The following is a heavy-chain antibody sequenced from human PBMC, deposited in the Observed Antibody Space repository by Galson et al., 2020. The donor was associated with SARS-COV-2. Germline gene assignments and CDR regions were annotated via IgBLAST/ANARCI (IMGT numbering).Heavy chain of an antibody. CDR2: ISGSGGST. J-gene: IGHJ6*02. CDR1: GFTFSSYA. CDR3: AKGVATKHYYCYLRDG. V-gene: IGHV3-23*01. D-gene: IGHD5-12*01. Sequence: GGSLRLSCAASGFTFSSYAMSWVRQAPGKGMERDSAISGSGGSTYYADSVKRRFTISRDNSKNTLYLQMNSLRAADTAVYYCAKGVATKHYYCYLRDGGGQGMTGTVS.